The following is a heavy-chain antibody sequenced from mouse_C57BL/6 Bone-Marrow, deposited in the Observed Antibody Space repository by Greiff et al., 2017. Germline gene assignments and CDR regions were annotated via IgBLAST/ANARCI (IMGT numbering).Heavy chain of an antibody. CDR2: INPGSGGT. CDR3: ARSKNWDSWFAY. V-gene: IGHV1-54*01. J-gene: IGHJ3*01. Sequence: VQLQQSGVELVRLGTSVKVSCKASGYAFPNYLIEWVKQRPGQGLEWIGVINPGSGGTNYNEKFKGKATLTADKSSSTAYMQLSSLTSEDSAVYFCARSKNWDSWFAYWGQGTLVTVSA. D-gene: IGHD4-1*01. CDR1: GYAFPNYL.